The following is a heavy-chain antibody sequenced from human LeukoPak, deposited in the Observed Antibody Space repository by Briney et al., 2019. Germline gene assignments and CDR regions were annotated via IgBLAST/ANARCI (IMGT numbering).Heavy chain of an antibody. CDR3: TTEAYR. CDR2: IKSKTDDGPT. J-gene: IGHJ4*02. V-gene: IGHV3-15*07. CDR1: GFSFSNAW. D-gene: IGHD4-11*01. Sequence: PGGSLRLSCAASGFSFSNAWMNWIRQAPGKGPEWVGRIKSKTDDGPTEYAASVKGRFTISKDDSKNTLYLQMNNLKTEDTAVYYCTTEAYRWGQGTLVTVSS.